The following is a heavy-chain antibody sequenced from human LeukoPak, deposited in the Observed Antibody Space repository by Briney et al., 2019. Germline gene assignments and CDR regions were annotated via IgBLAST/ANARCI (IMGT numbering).Heavy chain of an antibody. Sequence: SETLSLTCTVSGGSISSSSYYWGWIRQPPGKGLEWIGSIYYSGRTYYNPSLKSLVTISVDTSKNQFSLKLSSVTAADTAVYYCASLYGSGRRYYYYMDVWGKGTTVTVSS. CDR1: GGSISSSSYY. J-gene: IGHJ6*03. CDR3: ASLYGSGRRYYYYMDV. D-gene: IGHD3-10*01. CDR2: IYYSGRT. V-gene: IGHV4-39*07.